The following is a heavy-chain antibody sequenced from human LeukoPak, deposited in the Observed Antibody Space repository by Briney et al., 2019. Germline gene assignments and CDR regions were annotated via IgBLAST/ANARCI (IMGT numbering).Heavy chain of an antibody. D-gene: IGHD6-13*01. J-gene: IGHJ4*02. CDR2: IYYSGST. CDR3: ARDRFGNPAIDDRSRGLDD. V-gene: IGHV4-59*01. CDR1: GGSISSYY. Sequence: SETLSLTCTVSGGSISSYYWSWIRQPPGKGLEWIGYIYYSGSTNYNPSLKSRVTISVDTSKNQFSLKLSSVTAADTAVYYCARDRFGNPAIDDRSRGLDDWGQGTLVTVSS.